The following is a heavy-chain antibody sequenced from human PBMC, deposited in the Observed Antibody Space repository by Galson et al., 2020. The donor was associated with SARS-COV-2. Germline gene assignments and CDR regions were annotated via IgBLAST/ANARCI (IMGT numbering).Heavy chain of an antibody. J-gene: IGHJ5*02. Sequence: SETLSLTCAVSGGSISSSNWWSWVRQPPGKGLEWIGEIYHSGSTNYNPSLKSRVTISVDKSKNQFSLKLSSVTAADPAVYYCARVQGDLRYFDWLFPNWFDPWGQGTLVTVSS. CDR1: GGSISSSNW. V-gene: IGHV4-4*02. CDR3: ARVQGDLRYFDWLFPNWFDP. D-gene: IGHD3-9*01. CDR2: IYHSGST.